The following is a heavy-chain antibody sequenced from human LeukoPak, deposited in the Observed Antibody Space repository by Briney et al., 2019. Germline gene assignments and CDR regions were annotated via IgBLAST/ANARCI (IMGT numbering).Heavy chain of an antibody. CDR2: IYSGGST. CDR3: ARVGQSAFYMVPLDFDL. D-gene: IGHD2/OR15-2a*01. CDR1: GFTVSSNY. Sequence: GGSLRLSCAASGFTVSSNYMSWVRQAPGKGLEWVSVIYSGGSTYYADSVKGRFTISRDNSKNTLYLQMNSLRAEDTAVYYCARVGQSAFYMVPLDFDLWGRGTLVTVSS. J-gene: IGHJ2*01. V-gene: IGHV3-53*01.